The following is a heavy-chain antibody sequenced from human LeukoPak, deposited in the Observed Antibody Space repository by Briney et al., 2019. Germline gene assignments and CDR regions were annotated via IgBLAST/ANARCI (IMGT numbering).Heavy chain of an antibody. Sequence: PSETLSLTCAVYGGSFSGYYWSWIRQPPGKGLEWIGEINHSGSTNYNPSLKSRVTISVDTSKNQFSLKLSSVTAADTAVYYCARGEIRDIVVVVAFRRSNWFDPWGQGTLVTVSS. CDR2: INHSGST. D-gene: IGHD2-15*01. J-gene: IGHJ5*02. CDR1: GGSFSGYY. V-gene: IGHV4-34*01. CDR3: ARGEIRDIVVVVAFRRSNWFDP.